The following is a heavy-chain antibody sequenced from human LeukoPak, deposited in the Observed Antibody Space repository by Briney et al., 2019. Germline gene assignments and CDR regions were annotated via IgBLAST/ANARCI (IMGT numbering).Heavy chain of an antibody. CDR3: AREGGRYRPTDY. V-gene: IGHV4-4*02. CDR1: GFSVTSTDY. J-gene: IGHJ4*02. CDR2: INVNSFT. Sequence: SGTLSLTCGVSGFSVTSTDYWTWVRDPPGKGLEWIGEINVNSFTNYNPSLMGRVAISVDTSENHISLQLTSLTAADTAVYYCAREGGRYRPTDYSGPGNPVTVSP. D-gene: IGHD3-16*02.